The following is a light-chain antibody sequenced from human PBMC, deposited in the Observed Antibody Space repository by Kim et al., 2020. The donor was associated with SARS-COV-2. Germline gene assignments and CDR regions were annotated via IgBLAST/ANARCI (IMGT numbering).Light chain of an antibody. Sequence: SVGDRVTITCRASQTINNYLNWYQHKPGNAPKLLIYTASSLQIGVPSRFSGSGSGTDFTLTISSLQPEDFATYYCQQTYTAPISFGQGTRLEIK. V-gene: IGKV1-39*01. J-gene: IGKJ5*01. CDR3: QQTYTAPIS. CDR2: TAS. CDR1: QTINNY.